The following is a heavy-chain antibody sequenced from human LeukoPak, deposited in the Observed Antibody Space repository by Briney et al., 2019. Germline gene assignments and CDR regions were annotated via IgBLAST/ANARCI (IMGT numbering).Heavy chain of an antibody. CDR1: GDSISSSNYY. CDR3: ATTDSSGWHGMDV. D-gene: IGHD6-19*01. Sequence: SETLSLTCTVSGDSISSSNYYWGWIRQPPGKGLEWIGSIYYSGSTYYNPSLKSRVTISVDTSKNQFSLKLSSVTAADTAVYYCATTDSSGWHGMDVWGQGTTVTVSS. V-gene: IGHV4-39*01. J-gene: IGHJ6*02. CDR2: IYYSGST.